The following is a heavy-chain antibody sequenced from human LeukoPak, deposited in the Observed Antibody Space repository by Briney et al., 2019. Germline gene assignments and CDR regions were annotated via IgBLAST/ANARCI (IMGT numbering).Heavy chain of an antibody. Sequence: KPSETLSLTCAVYGGSFSGYYWSWIRQPPGKGLEWIGEINHSGSTNYNPSLKSRVTISVDTSKNQFSLRLSSVTAADTAVYYCARDGGYCGDGGCYTDYWSQGTLVTVSS. J-gene: IGHJ4*02. CDR3: ARDGGYCGDGGCYTDY. CDR2: INHSGST. V-gene: IGHV4-34*01. D-gene: IGHD2-15*01. CDR1: GGSFSGYY.